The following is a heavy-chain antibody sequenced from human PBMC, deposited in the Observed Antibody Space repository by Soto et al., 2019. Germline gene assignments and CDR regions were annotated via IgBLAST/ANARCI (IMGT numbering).Heavy chain of an antibody. V-gene: IGHV3-30*18. Sequence: PGGSLRLSCAASGFTFSSYGMHWVRQAPGKGLEWVAVISYDGSNKYYADSVKGRFTISRDNSKNTPYLQMNSLRAEDTAVYYCAKTSIAARGAVFDYWGQGTLVTVSS. CDR1: GFTFSSYG. CDR2: ISYDGSNK. D-gene: IGHD6-6*01. CDR3: AKTSIAARGAVFDY. J-gene: IGHJ4*02.